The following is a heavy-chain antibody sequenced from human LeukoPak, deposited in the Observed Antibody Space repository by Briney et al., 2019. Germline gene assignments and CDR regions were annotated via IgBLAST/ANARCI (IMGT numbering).Heavy chain of an antibody. D-gene: IGHD3-16*01. Sequence: PSGTLPLTCAVSGGSISSSNWYSWVRQPPGKGLEWIGEIYHSGSTNYNPSLKSRVTISIDKSKNQFSLNLTSVTAADTAMYFCTRGGEIWGQGTMVTVSS. CDR1: GGSISSSNW. J-gene: IGHJ3*02. CDR3: TRGGEI. V-gene: IGHV4-4*02. CDR2: IYHSGST.